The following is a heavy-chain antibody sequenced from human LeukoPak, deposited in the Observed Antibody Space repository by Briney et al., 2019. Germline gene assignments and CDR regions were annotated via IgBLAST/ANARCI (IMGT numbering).Heavy chain of an antibody. CDR3: AKDRDTAMVTGFDY. D-gene: IGHD5-18*01. Sequence: GGSLRLSCAASGFTFSSYSMNWIRQAPGKGLEWVAVISYDGSNKYYADSVKGRFTISRDNSKNTLYLQMNSLRAEDTAVYYCAKDRDTAMVTGFDYWGQGTLVTVSS. V-gene: IGHV3-30*18. CDR1: GFTFSSYS. CDR2: ISYDGSNK. J-gene: IGHJ4*02.